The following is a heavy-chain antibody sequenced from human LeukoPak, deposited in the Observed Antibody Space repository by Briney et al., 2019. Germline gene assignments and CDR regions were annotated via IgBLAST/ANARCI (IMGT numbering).Heavy chain of an antibody. CDR2: INHGGTT. Sequence: SETLSLTCAVYGGSFSGYYWSWIRQPPGKGLEWIGEINHGGTTNYNPSLESRLTMSVDTSKSQFSLRLTSLTAADTAVYYCATSPSTYYEDDYWGQGILVTVSS. CDR1: GGSFSGYY. J-gene: IGHJ4*02. CDR3: ATSPSTYYEDDY. D-gene: IGHD3-3*01. V-gene: IGHV4-34*01.